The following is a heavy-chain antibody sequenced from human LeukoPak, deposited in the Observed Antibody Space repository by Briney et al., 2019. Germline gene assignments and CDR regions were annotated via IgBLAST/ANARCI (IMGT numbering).Heavy chain of an antibody. CDR1: GFTFSSYA. Sequence: GGSLRLSCAASGFTFSSYAMSWVRQAPGKGLEWVSSISGSGNRTYYADSVKGRFTISRDNSKNTLFLQMNSLRAEDTAVYYCARKCSGGSCSSNYGMDVWGQGTTVTVSS. CDR2: ISGSGNRT. J-gene: IGHJ6*02. V-gene: IGHV3-23*01. D-gene: IGHD2-15*01. CDR3: ARKCSGGSCSSNYGMDV.